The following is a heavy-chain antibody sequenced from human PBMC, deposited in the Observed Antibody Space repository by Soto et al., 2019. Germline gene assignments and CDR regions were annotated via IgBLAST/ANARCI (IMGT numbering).Heavy chain of an antibody. Sequence: QLQLQESGPGLVKSSETLSLTCSVSSASLSSSTYYWSWIRQPPGRGPEWIGSIYYSGNTYYKPSLTSRVSISIDTSRNQFSLKLTSVTAADTGVYYCASSSPFHYWGPGILVTVSS. CDR1: SASLSSSTYY. V-gene: IGHV4-39*01. J-gene: IGHJ4*02. D-gene: IGHD6-6*01. CDR2: IYYSGNT. CDR3: ASSSPFHY.